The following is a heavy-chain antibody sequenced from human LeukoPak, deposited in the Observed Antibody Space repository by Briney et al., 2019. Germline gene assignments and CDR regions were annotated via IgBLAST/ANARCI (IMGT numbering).Heavy chain of an antibody. J-gene: IGHJ4*02. CDR1: GFTFDDYA. D-gene: IGHD3-10*01. V-gene: IGHV3-9*01. CDR3: AKLGGEELLPFDY. CDR2: ISWNSGKI. Sequence: PGGAVRLSCAASGFTFDDYAMHWVRQAPGKGVEGVAGISWNSGKIGYADSVKGRFTISRDNAKNSLYLQMNSLRADDTALYYCAKLGGEELLPFDYWGQGTLVTVSS.